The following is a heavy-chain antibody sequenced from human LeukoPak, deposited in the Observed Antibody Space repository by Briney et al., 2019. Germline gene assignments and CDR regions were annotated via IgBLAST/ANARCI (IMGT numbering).Heavy chain of an antibody. Sequence: SGGSLRLSCAASGFTFTSYAMHWVRQAPGQRLEWMGWINAGNGNTKYSQEFQGRVTITRDTSASTAYMELSSLRSEDMAVYYCARGKYSSSSHFDYWGQGTLVTVSS. CDR3: ARGKYSSSSHFDY. CDR1: GFTFTSYA. CDR2: INAGNGNT. D-gene: IGHD6-6*01. V-gene: IGHV1-3*03. J-gene: IGHJ4*02.